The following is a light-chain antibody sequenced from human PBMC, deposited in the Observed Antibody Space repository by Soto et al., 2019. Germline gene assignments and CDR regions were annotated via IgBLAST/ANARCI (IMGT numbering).Light chain of an antibody. V-gene: IGLV2-14*01. CDR1: SSDVGGYNY. CDR3: SSYTSSSTLV. Sequence: QSALTQPASVSGSPGQSITISCTGTSSDVGGYNYVSWYQQHPGKAPKLMIYEVSNRPSGVSNRFSGSKSGNTASLTSSGLQAEDEADYYCSSYTSSSTLVFGGGTKRTV. J-gene: IGLJ2*01. CDR2: EVS.